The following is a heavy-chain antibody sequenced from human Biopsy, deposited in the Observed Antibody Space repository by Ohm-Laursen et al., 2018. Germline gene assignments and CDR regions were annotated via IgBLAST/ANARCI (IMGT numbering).Heavy chain of an antibody. V-gene: IGHV3-11*01. D-gene: IGHD4-11*01. CDR2: ITSGGSTT. CDR1: GFTFSDYY. J-gene: IGHJ4*02. CDR3: ARDYDYKNYEGGLPSARD. Sequence: GSLRLSCTASGFTFSDYYMSWIRQAPGKGLEWVSYITSGGSTTDYADSVKGRFTISRDNAKSSLFLQMNSLRAEDTAVYYCARDYDYKNYEGGLPSARDWGQGTLVTVSS.